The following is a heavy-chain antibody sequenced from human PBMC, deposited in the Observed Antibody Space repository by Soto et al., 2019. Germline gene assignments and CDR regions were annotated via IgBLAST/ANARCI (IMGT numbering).Heavy chain of an antibody. CDR1: GFTFTTYN. V-gene: IGHV3-48*02. Sequence: GGSLRLSCAASGFTFTTYNMNWVRQAPGKGLEWVSYMSTTNAIYYADSVRGRFTISRDNAKNLLDLQMKSMREEDTAVYYCVRDSAWAFDFWGQGTLVTVSS. CDR3: VRDSAWAFDF. D-gene: IGHD1-26*01. J-gene: IGHJ4*02. CDR2: MSTTNAI.